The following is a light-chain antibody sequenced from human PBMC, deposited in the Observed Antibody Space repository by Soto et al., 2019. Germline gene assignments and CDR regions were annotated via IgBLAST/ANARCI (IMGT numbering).Light chain of an antibody. CDR1: QSLNDW. CDR2: KAR. CDR3: RQYMDYYSAS. J-gene: IGKJ1*01. V-gene: IGKV1-5*03. Sequence: DIQMTQSPPTLSASVGDRVTITCQASQSLNDWLAWYQQKPGKAPKLLIYKARSLESGVPSRFSGSGSGTEIILAIGSVQHDEGAAYYCRQYMDYYSASCGKGTKVDI.